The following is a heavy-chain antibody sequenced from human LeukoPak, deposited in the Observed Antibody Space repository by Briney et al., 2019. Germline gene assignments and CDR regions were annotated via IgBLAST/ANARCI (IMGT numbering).Heavy chain of an antibody. D-gene: IGHD6-6*01. J-gene: IGHJ4*02. CDR1: GYNFATYG. CDR2: ISANNGKT. CDR3: AKVARDRMDY. Sequence: GASVNVSCKASGYNFATYGFCWVRQAPGHGLEWMGWISANNGKTAYAQKFQGRVTLTTDTSTTTAYLELRTLRPDDTAVYYCAKVARDRMDYWGQGTLVTVSS. V-gene: IGHV1-18*01.